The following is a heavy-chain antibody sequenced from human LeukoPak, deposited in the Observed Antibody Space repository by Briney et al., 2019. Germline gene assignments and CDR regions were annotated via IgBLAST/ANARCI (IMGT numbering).Heavy chain of an antibody. CDR2: VNNDGSTT. J-gene: IGHJ4*02. Sequence: GGSLRLSCSASGFTFSSYWMHWVRQAPGKGLVWVSRVNNDGSTTSYADSVRGRFTISRDNTKNTLYLQMNSLRAEDTAVYFCLAAAGTIGWGQGTLVTVSS. V-gene: IGHV3-74*01. CDR3: LAAAGTIG. D-gene: IGHD6-13*01. CDR1: GFTFSSYW.